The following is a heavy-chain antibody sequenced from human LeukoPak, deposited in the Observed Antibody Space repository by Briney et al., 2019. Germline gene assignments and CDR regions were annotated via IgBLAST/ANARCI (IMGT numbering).Heavy chain of an antibody. V-gene: IGHV4-39*01. CDR3: ASPGIAAASFDS. J-gene: IGHJ4*02. CDR1: GGSISSSSYY. CDR2: IYYSGST. D-gene: IGHD6-13*01. Sequence: SETLSLTCTVSGGSISSSSYYWGWIRQPPGKGLGLIGSIYYSGSTYYNPSLKSRVTISVDTSNNQFSLKLSSVTAADTAVYYCASPGIAAASFDSWGQGTLVTVSS.